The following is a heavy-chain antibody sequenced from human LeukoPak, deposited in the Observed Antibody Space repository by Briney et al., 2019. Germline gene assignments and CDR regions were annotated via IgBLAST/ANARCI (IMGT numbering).Heavy chain of an antibody. Sequence: GGSLRLSCAAGFTFSSYAMSWVRQAPGKGLEWVVVISHDGSNNNYADSVKGRFTISRDNSKNTLYLQMNSLRPEDTAVYYCAKVRVGTAHFDYWGQGTLVTVSS. D-gene: IGHD2-15*01. CDR1: GFTFSSYA. V-gene: IGHV3-30*18. J-gene: IGHJ4*02. CDR2: ISHDGSNN. CDR3: AKVRVGTAHFDY.